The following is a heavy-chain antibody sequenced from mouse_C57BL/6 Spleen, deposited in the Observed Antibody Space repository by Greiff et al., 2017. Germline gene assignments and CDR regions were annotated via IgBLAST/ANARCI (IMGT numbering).Heavy chain of an antibody. J-gene: IGHJ1*03. CDR2: ISDGGSYT. Sequence: EVQGVESGGGLVKPGGSLKLSCAASGFTFSSYAMSWVRQTPEKRLEWVATISDGGSYTYYPDNVKGRFTISRDNAKNNLYLQMSHLKSEDTAMYYCARGAVYYFYWYFDVWGTGTTVTVSS. CDR3: ARGAVYYFYWYFDV. D-gene: IGHD1-1*01. V-gene: IGHV5-4*01. CDR1: GFTFSSYA.